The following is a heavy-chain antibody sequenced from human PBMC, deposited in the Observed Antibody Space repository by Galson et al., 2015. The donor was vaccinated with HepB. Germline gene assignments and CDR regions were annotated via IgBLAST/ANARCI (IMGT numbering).Heavy chain of an antibody. J-gene: IGHJ6*02. D-gene: IGHD2-8*01. CDR1: GFTFSSYS. CDR2: ISSSSSYI. CDR3: ASRNAYYYYGMDV. Sequence: SLRLSCAASGFTFSSYSMNWVRQAPGKGLEWVSSISSSSSYIYYADSVKGRFTISRDNAKNSLYLQMNSLRAEDTAVYYCASRNAYYYYGMDVWGQGTTVTVSS. V-gene: IGHV3-21*01.